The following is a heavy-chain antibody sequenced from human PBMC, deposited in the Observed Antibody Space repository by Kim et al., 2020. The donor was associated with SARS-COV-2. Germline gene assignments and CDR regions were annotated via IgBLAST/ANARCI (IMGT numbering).Heavy chain of an antibody. CDR1: GFTFSGSA. V-gene: IGHV3-73*01. D-gene: IGHD4-17*01. Sequence: GGSLRLSCAASGFTFSGSAMRWVRQASGKGLEWVCRIRSKADSYATAYAASVRGRFTISRDDSKNTAYLQMNSLKTEDTAVYYCTRHFYAVTTSRDYWGQGTLVTVSS. J-gene: IGHJ4*02. CDR2: IRSKADSYAT. CDR3: TRHFYAVTTSRDY.